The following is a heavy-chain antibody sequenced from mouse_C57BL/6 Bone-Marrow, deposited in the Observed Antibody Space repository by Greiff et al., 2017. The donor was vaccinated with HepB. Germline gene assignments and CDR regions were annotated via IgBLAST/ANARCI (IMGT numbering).Heavy chain of an antibody. J-gene: IGHJ3*01. D-gene: IGHD2-4*01. V-gene: IGHV5-12*01. CDR2: ISNGGGST. Sequence: EVQVVESGGGLVQPGGSLKLSCAASGFTFSDYYMYWVRQTPEKRLEWVAYISNGGGSTYYPDTVKGRFTISRDNAKNTLYLQMSRLKSEDTALYYCARQEVYYDYDAWFAYWGQGTLVTVSA. CDR3: ARQEVYYDYDAWFAY. CDR1: GFTFSDYY.